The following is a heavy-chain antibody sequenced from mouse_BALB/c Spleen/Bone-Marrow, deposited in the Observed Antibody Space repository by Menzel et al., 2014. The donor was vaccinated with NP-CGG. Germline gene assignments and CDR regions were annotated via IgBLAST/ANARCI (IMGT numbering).Heavy chain of an antibody. CDR3: ANLGRYAMDY. D-gene: IGHD3-1*01. CDR1: GYTFTDYY. CDR2: IYPGSGNT. J-gene: IGHJ4*01. V-gene: IGHV1-84*02. Sequence: QVQRQQSGPEMVKPGASVKISCKASGYTFTDYYINWVKQKPGQGLEWIGWIYPGSGNTKYNEKFKGKATLTVDTSSSTAYMQLISLTSEDTAVYFCANLGRYAMDYWGQGTSVTVSS.